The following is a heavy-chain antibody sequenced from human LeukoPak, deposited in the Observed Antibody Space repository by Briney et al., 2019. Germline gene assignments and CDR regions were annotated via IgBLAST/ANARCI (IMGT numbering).Heavy chain of an antibody. D-gene: IGHD3-22*01. J-gene: IGHJ4*02. CDR2: MNPNSGNT. Sequence: EASVKVSCKASGYTFTSYDINWVRQATGQGLEWMGWMNPNSGNTGYAQKLQGRVTMTTDTSTSTAYMELRSLRSDDTAVYYCARDALSVDYYDSSGYFRYFDYWGQGTLVTVSS. CDR1: GYTFTSYD. CDR3: ARDALSVDYYDSSGYFRYFDY. V-gene: IGHV1-8*01.